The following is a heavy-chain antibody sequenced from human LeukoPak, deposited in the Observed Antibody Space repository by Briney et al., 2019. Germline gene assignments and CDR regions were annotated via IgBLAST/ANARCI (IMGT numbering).Heavy chain of an antibody. J-gene: IGHJ4*02. CDR1: GGSFSGYY. CDR3: ARGPSAVAGLSG. Sequence: SETLSLTCAVYGGSFSGYYWSGIRQPPGKGLEWIGEINHSGSTNYNSSLKSRVTISVDTSKNQFSLKLSSVTAADTAVYYCARGPSAVAGLSGWGQGTLVTVSS. D-gene: IGHD6-19*01. CDR2: INHSGST. V-gene: IGHV4-34*01.